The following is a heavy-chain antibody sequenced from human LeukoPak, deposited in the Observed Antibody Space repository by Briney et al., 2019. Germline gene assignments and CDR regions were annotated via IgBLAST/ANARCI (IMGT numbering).Heavy chain of an antibody. CDR2: IKKDGSEK. CDR1: GFTFSSYW. CDR3: ARDPGTTQTLHDAFDI. J-gene: IGHJ3*02. D-gene: IGHD1-7*01. V-gene: IGHV3-7*03. Sequence: PGGSLRLSCAASGFTFSSYWMSWVRQAPGKGLEWVANIKKDGSEKYYVDSVKGRFTISRDNAKTTLYLQMNSLRAEDTAVYYCARDPGTTQTLHDAFDIWGQGTMVTVSS.